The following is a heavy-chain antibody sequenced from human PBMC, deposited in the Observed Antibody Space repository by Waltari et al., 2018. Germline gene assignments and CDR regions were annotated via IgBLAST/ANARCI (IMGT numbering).Heavy chain of an antibody. CDR2: INPNSGVT. J-gene: IGHJ4*02. V-gene: IGHV1-2*02. CDR3: ARDREYCSGGSCYGY. Sequence: QVQLVQSGAEVKKPGASVKVSCKASGYTFTGYYMHWVRQAPGQGLEWRGWINPNSGVTNDAQKCQGRVTSTRDTSISTAYMELSRRRSHDTAVYYCARDREYCSGGSCYGYWGQGTLVTVSS. CDR1: GYTFTGYY. D-gene: IGHD2-15*01.